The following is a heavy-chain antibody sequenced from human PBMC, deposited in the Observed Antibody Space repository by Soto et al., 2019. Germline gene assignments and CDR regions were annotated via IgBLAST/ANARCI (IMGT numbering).Heavy chain of an antibody. Sequence: SETLSLTCTVSGGSISGYYWSWIRQPPGKGLEWLGYIYYTGSTNYNPSLGSRVTISLDTSKNQFSLRLNSVSAADTALYFCARHGDYRNFRYYYYMDVWGKGTTVTVSS. V-gene: IGHV4-59*08. CDR2: IYYTGST. CDR3: ARHGDYRNFRYYYYMDV. J-gene: IGHJ6*03. CDR1: GGSISGYY. D-gene: IGHD4-17*01.